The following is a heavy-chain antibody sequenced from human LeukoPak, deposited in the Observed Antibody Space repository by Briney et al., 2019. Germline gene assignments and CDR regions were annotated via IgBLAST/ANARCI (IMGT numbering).Heavy chain of an antibody. Sequence: GGSLRLSCAASGFTFSSYALYWVRQAPGKGLEWVSGMAGSGGSTYYADSVKGRFTISGDNSKNTLYLQMNSLRAEDTAVYYCAKVIRGGDYVLPSYYYGMDVWGKGTTVTVSS. V-gene: IGHV3-23*01. J-gene: IGHJ6*04. CDR2: MAGSGGST. CDR3: AKVIRGGDYVLPSYYYGMDV. CDR1: GFTFSSYA. D-gene: IGHD4-17*01.